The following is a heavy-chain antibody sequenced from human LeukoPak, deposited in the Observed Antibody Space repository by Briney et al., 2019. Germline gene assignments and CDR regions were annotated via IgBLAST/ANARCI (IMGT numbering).Heavy chain of an antibody. V-gene: IGHV3-48*02. CDR1: GFTLSTAS. D-gene: IGHD1-1*01. Sequence: PGGSLRLSCAAAGFTLSTASMNWVRQAPGKGLEWISYIHRSSNTIYYGDSVTGRFTISRDNAKTSLYPQMNSLRDEDRGVYFCADNLSRWGQGTLVTVSS. J-gene: IGHJ4*02. CDR2: IHRSSNTI. CDR3: ADNLSR.